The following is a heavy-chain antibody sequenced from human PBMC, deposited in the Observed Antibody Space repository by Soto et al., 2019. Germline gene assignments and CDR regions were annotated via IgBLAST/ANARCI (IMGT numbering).Heavy chain of an antibody. Sequence: SETLSLTCAVSGASVSSGSYQWSWIRQSPGKGLEWIGFISFTGSTNPNPSLKSRVTFSVDAPKNHVSLKLTSVTAADTALYFCARLQFYDFWSGSDPLDVWGQGTTVTVSS. V-gene: IGHV4-61*01. CDR2: ISFTGST. J-gene: IGHJ6*02. CDR1: GASVSSGSYQ. CDR3: ARLQFYDFWSGSDPLDV. D-gene: IGHD3-3*01.